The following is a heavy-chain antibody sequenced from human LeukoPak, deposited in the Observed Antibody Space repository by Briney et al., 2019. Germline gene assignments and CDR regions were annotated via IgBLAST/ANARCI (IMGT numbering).Heavy chain of an antibody. V-gene: IGHV4-59*01. Sequence: SETLSLTCTVSGGSISSYYWSWIRQPPGKGLEWIGYIYHSGSTNYNPSLKSRVTISVDTSKNQFSLKLSSVTAADTAVYYCARGDGDYFHWGQGTLVTVSS. J-gene: IGHJ4*02. D-gene: IGHD4-17*01. CDR3: ARGDGDYFH. CDR2: IYHSGST. CDR1: GGSISSYY.